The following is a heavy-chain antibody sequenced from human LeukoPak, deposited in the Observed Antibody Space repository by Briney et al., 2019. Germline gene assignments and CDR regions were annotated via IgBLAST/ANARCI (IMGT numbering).Heavy chain of an antibody. CDR3: ARVGCSGGSCCYRTLREDY. V-gene: IGHV3-7*03. CDR2: IKQDGSEK. Sequence: GGSLRLSCAASGFTFSSYWISWVRQAPGKGLEWVANIKQDGSEKYYVDSVKGRFTISRDNAKNSLYLQMNSLRAEDTAVYYCARVGCSGGSCCYRTLREDYWGQGTLVTVSS. J-gene: IGHJ4*02. CDR1: GFTFSSYW. D-gene: IGHD2-15*01.